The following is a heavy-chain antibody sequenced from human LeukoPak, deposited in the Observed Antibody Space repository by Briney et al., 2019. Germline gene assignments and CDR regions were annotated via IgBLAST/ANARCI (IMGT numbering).Heavy chain of an antibody. CDR3: AREAGPIPADY. D-gene: IGHD2-2*02. CDR2: INPSGGST. J-gene: IGHJ4*02. V-gene: IGHV1-46*01. CDR1: GDTFTSYY. Sequence: ASVKVSCKASGDTFTSYYMHWVRQAPGQGLEWMGIINPSGGSTSYAQKFQGRVTMTRDMSTSTVYMELSSLRSEDTAVYYCAREAGPIPADYWGQGTLVTVSS.